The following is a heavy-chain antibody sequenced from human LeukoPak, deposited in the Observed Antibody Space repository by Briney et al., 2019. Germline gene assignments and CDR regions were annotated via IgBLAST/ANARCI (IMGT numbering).Heavy chain of an antibody. CDR3: ARHEVSMAGTDAFDI. J-gene: IGHJ3*02. CDR1: GGSISSYY. D-gene: IGHD5-24*01. V-gene: IGHV4-59*08. Sequence: SETLSLTCTVSGGSISSYYWSWIRQPPGKGLEWIGYIYYSGSTNYNPSLKSRVTISVDTSKNQFSLKLSSVTAADTAVYYCARHEVSMAGTDAFDIWGQGSMVTVSS. CDR2: IYYSGST.